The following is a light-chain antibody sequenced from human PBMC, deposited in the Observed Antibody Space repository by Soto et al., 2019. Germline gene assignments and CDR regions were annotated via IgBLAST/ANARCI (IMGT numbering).Light chain of an antibody. J-gene: IGKJ5*01. V-gene: IGKV3-15*01. CDR2: YAS. Sequence: EIMMTQSPATLSVSPGERATLSCRASQSVSNNLAWYQQKPGQVPRLLIYYASTRATGVPARFSGSGSGTEFTLTISSLQSEDFALYYCQQYNDWSPITFGQGTRLEIK. CDR3: QQYNDWSPIT. CDR1: QSVSNN.